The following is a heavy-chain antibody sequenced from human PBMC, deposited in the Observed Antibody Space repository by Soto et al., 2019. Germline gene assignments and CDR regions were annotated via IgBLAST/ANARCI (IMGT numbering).Heavy chain of an antibody. V-gene: IGHV1-69*06. J-gene: IGHJ4*02. Sequence: QVQLVQSGAEVKKPGSSAKVSCKASGGTFSSYAISWVRQAPGQGLEWMGGIIPIFGTANYAQKFQGRVTITADKSTSTAYMELSSLRSEDTAVYYCARGGEAYYGSGSYYKFDYWGQGTLVTVSS. CDR2: IIPIFGTA. D-gene: IGHD3-10*01. CDR3: ARGGEAYYGSGSYYKFDY. CDR1: GGTFSSYA.